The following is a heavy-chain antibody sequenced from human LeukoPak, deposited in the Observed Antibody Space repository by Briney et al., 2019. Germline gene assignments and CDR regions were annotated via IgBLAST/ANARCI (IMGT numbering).Heavy chain of an antibody. J-gene: IGHJ4*02. CDR2: ITSDSSNI. CDR3: ASGVVPAATVDY. D-gene: IGHD2-2*01. V-gene: IGHV3-21*01. CDR1: GCTTSNYS. Sequence: GGSLRLSCAASGCTTSNYSMSWVRQAPERGLEWVSSITSDSSNIYYAYSVKGRSTISSDNAKNSLYLQMNSVRADDTAVYYCASGVVPAATVDYWGQGTLVTVSS.